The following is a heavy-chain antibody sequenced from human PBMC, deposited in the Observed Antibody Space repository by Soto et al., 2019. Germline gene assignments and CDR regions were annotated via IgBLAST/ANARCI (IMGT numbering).Heavy chain of an antibody. CDR2: INTYNYDT. V-gene: IGHV1-18*04. CDR3: ARAEKWVTGNMGGY. D-gene: IGHD1-20*01. CDR1: GYTFTSYA. Sequence: QVQLVQSGAEVKKPGASVKVSCKASGYTFTSYAISWVRQAPGQGLEWMGWINTYNYDTKYAQKFQDRVTMTTDTYTSTAYMELRSLRSDDTAVYYCARAEKWVTGNMGGYWGQGTLVTVYS. J-gene: IGHJ4*02.